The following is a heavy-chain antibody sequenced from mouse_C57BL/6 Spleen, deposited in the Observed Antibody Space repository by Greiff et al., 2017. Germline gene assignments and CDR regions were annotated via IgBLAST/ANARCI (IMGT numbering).Heavy chain of an antibody. J-gene: IGHJ2*01. V-gene: IGHV5-17*01. D-gene: IGHD2-1*01. CDR2: ISSGSSTI. CDR1: GFTFSDYG. CDR3: ATLYYGNPYYFDY. Sequence: EVKLMESGGGLVKPGGSLKLSCAASGFTFSDYGMHWVRQAPEKGLEWVAYISSGSSTIYYADTVKGRFTISRDNAKNTLFLQMTSLRSEDTAMYYCATLYYGNPYYFDYWGQGTTLTVSS.